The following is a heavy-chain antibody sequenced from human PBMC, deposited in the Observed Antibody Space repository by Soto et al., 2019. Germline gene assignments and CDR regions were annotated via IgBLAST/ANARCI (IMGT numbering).Heavy chain of an antibody. J-gene: IGHJ4*02. CDR2: MSGTGGST. V-gene: IGHV3-23*01. CDR1: GFTFSSYA. D-gene: IGHD6-19*01. CDR3: AKAGFSSGWSPSYFDY. Sequence: VQLLESGGGLVQPGRSLRLSCAASGFTFSSYAMNWVRQAPGKGLEWVSAMSGTGGSTYYADSVKGRFTLSRDNSKNTLYLQMSSLRVEDTAVFYCAKAGFSSGWSPSYFDYWGQGTLVTVSS.